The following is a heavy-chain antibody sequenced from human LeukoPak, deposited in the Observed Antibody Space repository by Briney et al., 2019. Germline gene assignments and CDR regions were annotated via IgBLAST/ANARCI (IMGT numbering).Heavy chain of an antibody. D-gene: IGHD6-13*01. Sequence: GGSLRLSCAASGFTVSSNYMSWVRQAPGKGLEWVSVIYSGGSTYYADSVKGRFTISRDNSKNTLYLQMNSLRAEDTAVYYCAKENGYSSSCFDYWGQGTLVTVSS. CDR1: GFTVSSNY. V-gene: IGHV3-53*01. CDR2: IYSGGST. CDR3: AKENGYSSSCFDY. J-gene: IGHJ4*02.